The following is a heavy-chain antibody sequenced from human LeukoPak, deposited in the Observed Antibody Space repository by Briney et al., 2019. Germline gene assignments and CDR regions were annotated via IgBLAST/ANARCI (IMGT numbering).Heavy chain of an antibody. D-gene: IGHD1-20*01. CDR3: ARVNLPPKYYFDY. Sequence: GASVKVSCKASGGTFSSYAISWVRQAPGQGLEWMGRIIPILGIANYAQKFQGRVTITADKSTGTAYMELSSLRSEDTAVYYCARVNLPPKYYFDYWGQGTLVTVSS. CDR1: GGTFSSYA. J-gene: IGHJ4*02. V-gene: IGHV1-69*04. CDR2: IIPILGIA.